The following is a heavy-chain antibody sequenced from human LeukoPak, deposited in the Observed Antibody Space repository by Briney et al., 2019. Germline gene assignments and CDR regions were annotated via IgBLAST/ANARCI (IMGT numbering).Heavy chain of an antibody. CDR1: GFTFDDYA. V-gene: IGHV3-9*03. J-gene: IGHJ4*02. Sequence: PGRSLRLSCAASGFTFDDYAMHWVRQAPGKGLEWVSGISWNSGSIGYADSVKGRFTISRDNAKNSLYLQMNSLRAEDMALYYCARDRVAAAGPGTFDYWGQGTLVTVSS. CDR3: ARDRVAAAGPGTFDY. D-gene: IGHD6-13*01. CDR2: ISWNSGSI.